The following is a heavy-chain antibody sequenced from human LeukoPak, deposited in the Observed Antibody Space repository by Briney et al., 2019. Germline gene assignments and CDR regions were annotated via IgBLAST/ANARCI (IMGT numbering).Heavy chain of an antibody. J-gene: IGHJ4*02. Sequence: SETLSLTCTVSGASISSYYWSWIRLPPGKGLQWIGHIYYTGSTNYHPSLKSRVTMSVHTSKNQFSLNLNSVTAADTAVYYCAGYDILTGYSKFDYWGQGTLVAVSS. CDR1: GASISSYY. V-gene: IGHV4-59*01. CDR3: AGYDILTGYSKFDY. D-gene: IGHD3-9*01. CDR2: IYYTGST.